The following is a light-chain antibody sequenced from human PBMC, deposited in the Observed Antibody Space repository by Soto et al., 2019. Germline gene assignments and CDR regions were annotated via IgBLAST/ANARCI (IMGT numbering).Light chain of an antibody. V-gene: IGKV1-39*01. CDR2: AAS. CDR1: QSISSY. CDR3: QQYNSLWT. Sequence: DIRMTQSPSSLSASVGDRVTITCRASQSISSYLNWYQQKPGKAPKLLIYAASSLQSGVPSRFSGSGSGTDFTLTISSLQPEDFATYYCQQYNSLWTFGQGTKVDI. J-gene: IGKJ1*01.